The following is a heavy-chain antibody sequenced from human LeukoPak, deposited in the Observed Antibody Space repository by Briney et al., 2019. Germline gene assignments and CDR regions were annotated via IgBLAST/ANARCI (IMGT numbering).Heavy chain of an antibody. V-gene: IGHV3-33*08. CDR3: ASGHSGSHTRGYYYYGMDV. J-gene: IGHJ6*02. Sequence: GRSLRLSCAASGFTFSSYGMHWVRQAPGKGLEWVAVIWYGGSNKYYADSVKGRFTISRDNSKNTLYLQMNSLRAEDTAVYYCASGHSGSHTRGYYYYGMDVWGQGTTVTVSS. CDR1: GFTFSSYG. CDR2: IWYGGSNK. D-gene: IGHD1-26*01.